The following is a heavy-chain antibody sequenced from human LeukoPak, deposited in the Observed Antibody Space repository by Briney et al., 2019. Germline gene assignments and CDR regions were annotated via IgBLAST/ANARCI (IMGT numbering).Heavy chain of an antibody. D-gene: IGHD6-19*01. Sequence: GGSLRLSCAPSGFTFTSHAMHWVRQAPGKGLEWVELIWYDGSSKNYADSVKGRFTISRDFSKNMLYLQMDSLRVEDTAVYYCAKALGSGWSPSGPDYWGQGTLVTVSS. J-gene: IGHJ4*02. V-gene: IGHV3-33*06. CDR1: GFTFTSHA. CDR2: IWYDGSSK. CDR3: AKALGSGWSPSGPDY.